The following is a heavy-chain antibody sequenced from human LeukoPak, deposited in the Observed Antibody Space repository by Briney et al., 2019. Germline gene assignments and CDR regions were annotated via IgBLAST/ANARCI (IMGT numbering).Heavy chain of an antibody. J-gene: IGHJ4*02. Sequence: GGSLRLSCAASGFTFTDYAMGWVRQAPGQGLEWASTISASGSTTYYADSVRGRFTISRDNSKNTLSLQMSSLRAEDTAVYYCAKARTPYNSGFDYWGQGTLSPSPQ. CDR2: ISASGSTT. D-gene: IGHD6-19*01. CDR1: GFTFTDYA. CDR3: AKARTPYNSGFDY. V-gene: IGHV3-23*01.